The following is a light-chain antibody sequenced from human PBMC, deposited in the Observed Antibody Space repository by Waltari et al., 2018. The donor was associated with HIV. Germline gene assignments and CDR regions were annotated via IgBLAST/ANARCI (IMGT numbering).Light chain of an antibody. CDR1: SLSSYY. V-gene: IGLV3-19*01. Sequence: SSELTQDPVVSVALGQTVTITCQGDSLSSYYATWYQQKPGQAPLLVFVGKKSRPSGDQDRFLRSNSRNKASLTSAGAQAEDEAYYYCYSRDSTTHRGVFGGGTKLTVL. CDR2: GKK. CDR3: YSRDSTTHRGV. J-gene: IGLJ2*01.